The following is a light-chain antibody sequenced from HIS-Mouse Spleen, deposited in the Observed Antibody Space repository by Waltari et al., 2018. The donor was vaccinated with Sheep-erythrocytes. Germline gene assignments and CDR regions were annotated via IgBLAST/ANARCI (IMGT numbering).Light chain of an antibody. CDR2: EDS. J-gene: IGLJ3*02. V-gene: IGLV3-10*01. CDR3: SYAGSSTWV. CDR1: ALPKKY. Sequence: SYELTQPPSVSVSPGQTARITCPGDALPKKYAYWYQQKSGQAPVLVIYEDSKRPSGIPERFSGSTSGTMATLTISGAQVEDEADYYCSYAGSSTWVFGGGTKLTVL.